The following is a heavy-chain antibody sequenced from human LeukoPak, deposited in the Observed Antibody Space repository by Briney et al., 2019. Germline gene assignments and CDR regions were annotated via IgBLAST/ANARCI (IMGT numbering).Heavy chain of an antibody. CDR1: GFTFSSYA. J-gene: IGHJ4*02. D-gene: IGHD6-19*01. V-gene: IGHV3-23*01. Sequence: GALRLSCAASGFTFSSYAMSWARQAPGKGLEWVSAISGSGGSTYYADSVKGRFTISRDNSKNTLYLQMNSLRAEDTAVYYCAKGHSSGWYYFDYWGQGTLVTVSS. CDR3: AKGHSSGWYYFDY. CDR2: ISGSGGST.